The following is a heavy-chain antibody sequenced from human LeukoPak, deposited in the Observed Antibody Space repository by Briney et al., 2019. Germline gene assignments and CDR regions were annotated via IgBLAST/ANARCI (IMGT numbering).Heavy chain of an antibody. D-gene: IGHD3-22*01. V-gene: IGHV1-18*01. Sequence: ASVKVSCKASGYTFTSYGISWVRQAPGQGLEWMGWISAYNGNTNYAQKLQGRVTMTTDTSTSTAYMELRSLRSGDTAVYYCARRSFGGDYYDSSGYYYTDAFDIWGQGTMVTVSS. CDR1: GYTFTSYG. CDR3: ARRSFGGDYYDSSGYYYTDAFDI. J-gene: IGHJ3*02. CDR2: ISAYNGNT.